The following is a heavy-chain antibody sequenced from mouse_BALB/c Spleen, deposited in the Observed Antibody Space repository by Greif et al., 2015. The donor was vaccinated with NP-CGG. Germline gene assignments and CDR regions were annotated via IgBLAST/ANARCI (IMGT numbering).Heavy chain of an antibody. CDR1: GFTFNTYA. CDR3: VRHTVGSTPYSYAIDY. V-gene: IGHV10-1*02. CDR2: IRSKSNNYAT. J-gene: IGHJ4*01. D-gene: IGHD1-1*01. Sequence: EVKLVESGGGLVQPKGSLKLSCAASGFTFNTYAMNWVRQAPGKGLEWVARIRSKSNNYATYYADSVKDRFTISRDDSQLMLFLQMNNLKTDDTSMYYCVRHTVGSTPYSYAIDYWGQGTSFTLSS.